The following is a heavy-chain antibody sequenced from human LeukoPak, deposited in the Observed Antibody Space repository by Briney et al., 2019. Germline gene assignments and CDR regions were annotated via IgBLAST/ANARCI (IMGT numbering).Heavy chain of an antibody. CDR2: INHSGRT. CDR1: GGSFFGSH. J-gene: IGHJ3*02. CDR3: ARGNTVVSRFDAFDI. Sequence: SETLSLTCAVSGGSFFGSHWNWIRQSPEKGLEWVGEINHSGRTNYNPSLKSRVTISVDTSKSQFFLKLTSVTAADTAVYYCARGNTVVSRFDAFDIWGQGTMVTVSS. V-gene: IGHV4-34*01. D-gene: IGHD4-23*01.